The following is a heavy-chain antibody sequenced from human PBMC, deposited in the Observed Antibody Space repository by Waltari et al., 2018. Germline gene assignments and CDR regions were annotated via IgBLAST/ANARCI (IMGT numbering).Heavy chain of an antibody. J-gene: IGHJ6*03. CDR2: INHSGST. Sequence: QVQLQQWGAGLLKPSETLSLTCAVYGGSFSGYYWSWIRQPPGRGLEWIGEINHSGSTNYNPYLKSRVTISVDTSKNQFSLKLSSVTAADTAVYYCARRIAPRPSMDVWGKGTAVTVSS. V-gene: IGHV4-34*01. CDR3: ARRIAPRPSMDV. D-gene: IGHD6-6*01. CDR1: GGSFSGYY.